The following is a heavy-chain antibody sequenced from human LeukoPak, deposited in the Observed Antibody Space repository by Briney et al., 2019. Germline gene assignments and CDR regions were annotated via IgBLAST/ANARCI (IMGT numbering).Heavy chain of an antibody. CDR3: ARGRKYIYYYNMEV. V-gene: IGHV3-30*04. CDR2: ISYDGKKK. Sequence: GRSLRLSCAASGFTFSNYAMYWVRQAPGKGLEWVAVISYDGKKKSYADSAEGRFTISRDNSNNMVYLHMNSLRDDDTAVYSCARGRKYIYYYNMEVWGKGTTVTVSS. D-gene: IGHD1-14*01. J-gene: IGHJ6*04. CDR1: GFTFSNYA.